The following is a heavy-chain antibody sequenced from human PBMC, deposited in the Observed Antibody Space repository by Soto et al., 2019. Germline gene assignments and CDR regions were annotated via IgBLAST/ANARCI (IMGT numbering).Heavy chain of an antibody. CDR1: GDTFSTYA. V-gene: IGHV1-69*04. CDR3: ARGADSSGSESAFDI. D-gene: IGHD3-22*01. Sequence: QVQLVQSGAEVKKPGSSVKVSCKTSGDTFSTYAITWVRQAPGQGLEWMGRIIPIFDITHSAQKFQGRVMITADKSTSTAYMALSSLGSEDTATYYCARGADSSGSESAFDIWGQGTMVIVSS. J-gene: IGHJ3*02. CDR2: IIPIFDIT.